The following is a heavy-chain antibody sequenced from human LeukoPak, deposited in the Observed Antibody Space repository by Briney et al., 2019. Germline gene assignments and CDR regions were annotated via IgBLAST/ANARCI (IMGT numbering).Heavy chain of an antibody. D-gene: IGHD3-10*01. CDR2: ISGDGAST. CDR3: AKDSYVSGRPLHTFDV. Sequence: GGSLRPSCEASGFTFAIHAMTWVRQAPGKGLEWVSGISGDGASTHYAESVKGQFTISRDNSQNTLFLRMNSLRVEDTAIYYCAKDSYVSGRPLHTFDVWGQGTMVTVSS. J-gene: IGHJ3*01. CDR1: GFTFAIHA. V-gene: IGHV3-23*01.